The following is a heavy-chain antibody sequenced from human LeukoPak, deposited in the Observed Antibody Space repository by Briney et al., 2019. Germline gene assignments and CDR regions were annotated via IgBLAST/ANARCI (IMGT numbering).Heavy chain of an antibody. J-gene: IGHJ4*02. CDR3: AKDHKGNYYYGSGSYYEY. D-gene: IGHD3-10*01. Sequence: QPGGSLRLSCAASGFTFSSYAMTWVRQAPGKGLEWVSGISSSGDRTYYADSVKGRFTISRDNSKNTLYLQMNSLRAEDTAGYYCAKDHKGNYYYGSGSYYEYWGQGTLVTVSS. V-gene: IGHV3-23*01. CDR2: ISSSGDRT. CDR1: GFTFSSYA.